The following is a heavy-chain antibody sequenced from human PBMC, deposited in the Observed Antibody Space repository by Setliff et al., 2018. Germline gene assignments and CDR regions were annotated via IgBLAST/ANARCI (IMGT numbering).Heavy chain of an antibody. CDR3: ARAGDAASGRKGVFEY. D-gene: IGHD1-26*01. Sequence: GASVKVSCKTSAYTFSGYYIHWVRQAPGQGLQWMGWINPNFGATNYAPKFQGRVTMTRDTSIRTAYLEMNSLKSDDTAVYYCARAGDAASGRKGVFEYWGQGTAVTVSS. CDR2: INPNFGAT. V-gene: IGHV1-2*02. CDR1: AYTFSGYY. J-gene: IGHJ4*02.